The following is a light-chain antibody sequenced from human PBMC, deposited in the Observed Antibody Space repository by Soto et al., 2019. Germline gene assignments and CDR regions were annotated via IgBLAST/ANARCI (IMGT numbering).Light chain of an antibody. CDR3: SSYTGSSTTV. CDR2: DVT. Sequence: QSVLTQPASVSGSPGQSITISCTGTTSDIGGYNYVSWYQQHPGKAPKLMIYDVTNRPSGVSNRFSGSKSGNTASLTISGLQAGDEADYFCSSYTGSSTTVFGGGTKLTVL. V-gene: IGLV2-14*01. CDR1: TSDIGGYNY. J-gene: IGLJ3*02.